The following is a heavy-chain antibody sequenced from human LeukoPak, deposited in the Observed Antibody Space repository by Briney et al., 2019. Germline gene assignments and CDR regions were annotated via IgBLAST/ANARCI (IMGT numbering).Heavy chain of an antibody. Sequence: SETLSLTCTVSGGSLSSYYWSWIRQPPGKGLEWIGYIYYSGSTNYNPSLKSRVTISVDTSKSQFSLKLSSVTAADTAVYYCARGTTGTTSFDYWGQGTLVTVSS. J-gene: IGHJ4*02. CDR1: GGSLSSYY. CDR3: ARGTTGTTSFDY. V-gene: IGHV4-59*01. D-gene: IGHD1-1*01. CDR2: IYYSGST.